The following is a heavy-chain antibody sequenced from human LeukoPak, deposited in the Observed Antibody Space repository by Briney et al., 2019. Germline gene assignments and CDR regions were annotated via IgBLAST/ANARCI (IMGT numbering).Heavy chain of an antibody. Sequence: ASVKVSCKASGYTFTSYGISWVRQAPGQGLEWMGWISAYNGNTNYAQKLQGRVTMTTDTSTSTAYMELRSLRSDDTAVYYCARVLTYYGSGRRYYYYYMDVWGKGTTVTVFS. CDR2: ISAYNGNT. CDR3: ARVLTYYGSGRRYYYYYMDV. CDR1: GYTFTSYG. J-gene: IGHJ6*03. D-gene: IGHD3-10*01. V-gene: IGHV1-18*01.